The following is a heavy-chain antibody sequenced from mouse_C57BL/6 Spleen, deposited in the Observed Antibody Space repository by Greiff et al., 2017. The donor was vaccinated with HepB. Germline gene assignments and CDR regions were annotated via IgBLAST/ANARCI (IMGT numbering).Heavy chain of an antibody. D-gene: IGHD1-1*01. CDR2: ISSGGSYT. Sequence: EVMLVESGGDLVKPGGSLKLSCAASGFTFSSYGMSWVRQTPDKRLEWVATISSGGSYTYYPDSVKGRFTISRDNAKNTLYLQMRSLKSEDTAMYYYARDRGSSYGGRYYFDYWGQGTTLTVSS. CDR3: ARDRGSSYGGRYYFDY. V-gene: IGHV5-6*01. CDR1: GFTFSSYG. J-gene: IGHJ2*01.